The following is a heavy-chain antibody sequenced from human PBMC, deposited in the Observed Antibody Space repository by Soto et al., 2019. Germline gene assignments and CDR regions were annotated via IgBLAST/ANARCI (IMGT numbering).Heavy chain of an antibody. CDR3: ATPETRYCSGGSCYSGIDY. V-gene: IGHV3-23*01. Sequence: GGSLRLSCAASGFTFSSYAMSWVRQAPGKGLEWVSAISGSGGSTYYADSVKGRFTISRDNSKNTLYLQMNSLRAEDTAVYYCATPETRYCSGGSCYSGIDYWGQGTLVTVSS. CDR1: GFTFSSYA. CDR2: ISGSGGST. D-gene: IGHD2-15*01. J-gene: IGHJ4*02.